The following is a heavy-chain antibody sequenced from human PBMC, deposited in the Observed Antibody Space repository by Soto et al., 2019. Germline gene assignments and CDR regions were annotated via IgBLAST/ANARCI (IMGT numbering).Heavy chain of an antibody. J-gene: IGHJ4*02. V-gene: IGHV3-7*01. Sequence: EVQLVESGGGLVQPGGSLRLSCAASGFTFISYWMSWVRQAPGKGLEWVANIKQNGSETYYVDSVKGRFTISRDNAKNSRSLQMNSMRAEDTAVYYGAWQSYRAGDYWGQGTLVTVSS. D-gene: IGHD3-16*02. CDR3: AWQSYRAGDY. CDR1: GFTFISYW. CDR2: IKQNGSET.